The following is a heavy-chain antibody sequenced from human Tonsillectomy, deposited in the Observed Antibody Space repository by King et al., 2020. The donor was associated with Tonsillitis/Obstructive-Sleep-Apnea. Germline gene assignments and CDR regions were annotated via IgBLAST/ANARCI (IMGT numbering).Heavy chain of an antibody. Sequence: QLVQSGAEVKKPGESLRISCKGSGYTFTSYWINWVRQMPGKGLEWMGRIDPSDSYSNYSPSFQGHVTISADKSISTAYLHWSSLKASDSAMYYCAKSYYDILTGYYRDIDYWGQGTLVTVSS. J-gene: IGHJ4*02. CDR1: GYTFTSYW. D-gene: IGHD3-9*01. V-gene: IGHV5-10-1*01. CDR2: IDPSDSYS. CDR3: AKSYYDILTGYYRDIDY.